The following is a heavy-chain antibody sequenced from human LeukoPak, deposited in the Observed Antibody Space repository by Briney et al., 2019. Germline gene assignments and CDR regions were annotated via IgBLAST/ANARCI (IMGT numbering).Heavy chain of an antibody. V-gene: IGHV3-7*01. CDR1: GFTFSSYW. CDR3: ASQYCSGGSCYSGDAFDI. D-gene: IGHD2-15*01. CDR2: IKQDGSEK. Sequence: GGSLRLSCAASGFTFSSYWMSWVRQAPGKGLEWVANIKQDGSEKYYVDSVKGRFTISRDNAKNSLYLQMNSLRAEDTAVYYCASQYCSGGSCYSGDAFDIWGQGTMVTVSS. J-gene: IGHJ3*02.